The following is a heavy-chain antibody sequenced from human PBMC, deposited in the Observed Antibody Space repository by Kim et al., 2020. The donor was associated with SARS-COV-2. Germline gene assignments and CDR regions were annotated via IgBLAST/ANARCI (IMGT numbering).Heavy chain of an antibody. Sequence: LKSRVPISVDTSKNQFSLKLSSVTAADTAVYYGARALGGGFGPQYYMDVWGKGTTVTVSS. D-gene: IGHD3-16*01. J-gene: IGHJ6*03. CDR3: ARALGGGFGPQYYMDV. V-gene: IGHV4-39*01.